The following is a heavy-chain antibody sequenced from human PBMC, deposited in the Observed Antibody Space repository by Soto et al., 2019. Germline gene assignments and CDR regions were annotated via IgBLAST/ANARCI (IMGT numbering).Heavy chain of an antibody. CDR3: VRVEGYDDTPHYNYYGMDV. Sequence: GGSLRLSCAASGFTFSNYWMHWVRQAQGKGLVWISRINSDGSKTYYADSVEGRFTVSRDNTKNTLDLQMNSLRIEDTAVYYCVRVEGYDDTPHYNYYGMDVWGQGTTVTVSS. V-gene: IGHV3-74*01. D-gene: IGHD3-3*01. J-gene: IGHJ6*02. CDR1: GFTFSNYW. CDR2: INSDGSKT.